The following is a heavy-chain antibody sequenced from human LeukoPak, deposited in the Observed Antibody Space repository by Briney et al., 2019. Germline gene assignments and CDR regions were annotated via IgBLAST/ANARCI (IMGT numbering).Heavy chain of an antibody. CDR2: ISGSGGST. D-gene: IGHD3-22*01. Sequence: GRSLRLSCAASGFTLSSYAMSWVRQAPGKGLEWVSGISGSGGSTYYAESVKGRFTISRDNSKNTLYLQMNSLRAEDTPVYYCAKGSHRDFYDSSGFDYWGQGNLVTVSS. CDR3: AKGSHRDFYDSSGFDY. J-gene: IGHJ4*02. V-gene: IGHV3-23*01. CDR1: GFTLSSYA.